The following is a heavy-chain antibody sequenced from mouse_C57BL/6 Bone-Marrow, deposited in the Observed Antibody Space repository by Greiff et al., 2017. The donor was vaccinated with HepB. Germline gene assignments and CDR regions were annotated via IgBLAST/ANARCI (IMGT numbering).Heavy chain of an antibody. CDR2: FYPGSGSI. CDR3: ARHEDRDYGSSYYAMDY. V-gene: IGHV1-62-2*01. D-gene: IGHD1-1*01. Sequence: QVQLKESGAELVKPGASVKLSCKASGYTFTEYTIHWVKQRSGQGLEWIGWFYPGSGSIKYNEKFKDKATLTADKSSSTVYMELSRLTSEDSAVYFCARHEDRDYGSSYYAMDYWGQGTSVTVSS. J-gene: IGHJ4*01. CDR1: GYTFTEYT.